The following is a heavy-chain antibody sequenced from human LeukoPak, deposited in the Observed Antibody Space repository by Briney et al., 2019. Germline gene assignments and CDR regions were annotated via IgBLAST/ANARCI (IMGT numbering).Heavy chain of an antibody. J-gene: IGHJ4*02. CDR2: IWYDGSNK. CDR3: ARGVGKLWYDY. Sequence: PGGSLRLSCAASGFTFSSYGMHWVRQAPGKGLEWVAVIWYDGSNKYYADSVKGRFTISGDNSKNTLYLQMNSLRAEDTAVYYCARGVGKLWYDYWGQGTLVTVSS. CDR1: GFTFSSYG. D-gene: IGHD5-18*01. V-gene: IGHV3-33*01.